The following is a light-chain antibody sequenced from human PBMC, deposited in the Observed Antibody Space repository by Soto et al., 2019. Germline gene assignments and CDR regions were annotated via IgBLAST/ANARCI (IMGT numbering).Light chain of an antibody. V-gene: IGKV3-15*01. Sequence: EIVMTQSPANLSVSPGERATLSCRASQSVSSNLAWYQQKPGQGPRLLIYGAPTRDTSIPARFSGSGSGAEFALTTNSLQSEDCAVYYCEQYKKWPPYTFGQGTKLEIK. CDR2: GAP. J-gene: IGKJ2*01. CDR1: QSVSSN. CDR3: EQYKKWPPYT.